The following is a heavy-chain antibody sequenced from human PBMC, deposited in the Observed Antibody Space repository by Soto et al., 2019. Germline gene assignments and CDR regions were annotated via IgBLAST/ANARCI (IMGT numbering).Heavy chain of an antibody. CDR3: ARTRSIAVAGIFNY. Sequence: ASLKVSCKASGYTFTSYGISWVRQAPGQGLEWMGWISAYNGNTNYAQKLQGRVTMTTDTSTSTAYMELRSLRSDDTAVYYCARTRSIAVAGIFNYWGQGTLVTVSS. J-gene: IGHJ4*02. CDR1: GYTFTSYG. V-gene: IGHV1-18*04. D-gene: IGHD6-19*01. CDR2: ISAYNGNT.